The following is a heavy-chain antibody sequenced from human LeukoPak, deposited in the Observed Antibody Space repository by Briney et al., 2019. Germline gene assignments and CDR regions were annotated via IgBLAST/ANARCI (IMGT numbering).Heavy chain of an antibody. D-gene: IGHD4-11*01. V-gene: IGHV4-31*03. J-gene: IGHJ3*02. Sequence: SQTLSLTCTVSGGSISSGGYYWSWIRQHPGKGLERIGYIYYSGSTYYNPSLKSRVTISVDTSKNQFSLKLSSVTAADTAVYYCARDMTTVTYAFDIWGQGTMVTVSS. CDR2: IYYSGST. CDR3: ARDMTTVTYAFDI. CDR1: GGSISSGGYY.